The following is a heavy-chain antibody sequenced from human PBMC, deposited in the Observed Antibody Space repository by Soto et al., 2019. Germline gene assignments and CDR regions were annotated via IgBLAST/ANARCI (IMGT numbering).Heavy chain of an antibody. D-gene: IGHD3-22*01. Sequence: PGGSLRLSCAASGFTVSSKYMSWVRQAPGKGLDWVSGIYSGGSTYYADSVKGRFTISRDNSKNTLYLQMNSLSAEDTGVYFCARDLYSRGYLLDAFDIWGQGTMVTVSS. CDR2: IYSGGST. CDR1: GFTVSSKY. J-gene: IGHJ3*02. V-gene: IGHV3-53*01. CDR3: ARDLYSRGYLLDAFDI.